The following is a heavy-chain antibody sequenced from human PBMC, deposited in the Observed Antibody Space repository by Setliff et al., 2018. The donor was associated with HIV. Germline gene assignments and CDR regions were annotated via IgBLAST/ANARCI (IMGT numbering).Heavy chain of an antibody. Sequence: NPSETLSLTCTVSGASINSHYWNWVRQSPAKGLEWIGYYYNGGTSYNPSLQSRVTISVDTPKNQFSLHLNSVTAADTAVYYCARKEKGGAFDIWGLGTLVTVSS. V-gene: IGHV4-59*11. CDR2: YYNGGT. CDR1: GASINSHY. J-gene: IGHJ3*02. CDR3: ARKEKGGAFDI.